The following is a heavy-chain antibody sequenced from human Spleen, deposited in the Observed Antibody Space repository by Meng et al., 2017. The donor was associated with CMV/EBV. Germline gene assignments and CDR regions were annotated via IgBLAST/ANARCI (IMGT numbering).Heavy chain of an antibody. CDR1: GYTFTGYY. V-gene: IGHV1-69*05. J-gene: IGHJ3*02. D-gene: IGHD2-15*01. CDR3: ASRVPAAHKGYCSGGSCYSLDAFDI. CDR2: IIPIFGTA. Sequence: SVKVSCKASGYTFTGYYMHWVRQAPGQGLEWMGGIIPIFGTANYAQKFQGRVTITTDESTSTAYMELSSLRSEDTAVYDCASRVPAAHKGYCSGGSCYSLDAFDIWGQGTMVTVSS.